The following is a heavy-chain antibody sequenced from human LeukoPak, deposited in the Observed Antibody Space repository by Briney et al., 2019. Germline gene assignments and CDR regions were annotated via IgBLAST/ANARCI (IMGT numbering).Heavy chain of an antibody. Sequence: SETLSLTCTVSGGSISSYQWSWIRQPPGKGPEWIGYIYYSGTTNYNPSLKSRVTISVDTSKNQISLKLSSVTAADTAVYYCARHGQWELYYYFDYWGQGTLVTVSS. CDR2: IYYSGTT. V-gene: IGHV4-59*08. CDR3: ARHGQWELYYYFDY. J-gene: IGHJ4*02. D-gene: IGHD1-26*01. CDR1: GGSISSYQ.